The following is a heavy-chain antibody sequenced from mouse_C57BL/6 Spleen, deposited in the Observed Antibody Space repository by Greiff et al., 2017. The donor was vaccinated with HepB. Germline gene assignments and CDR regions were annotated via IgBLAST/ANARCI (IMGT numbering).Heavy chain of an antibody. D-gene: IGHD1-1*01. CDR2: INPNNGGT. Sequence: VQLHQSGPELVKPGASVKISCKASGYTFTDYYMNWVKQSHGKSLEWIGDINPNNGGTSYNQKFKGKATLTVDKSSSTAYMELRSLTSEDSAVYYCAVYYGSSPDYWGQGTTLTVSS. CDR1: GYTFTDYY. J-gene: IGHJ2*01. CDR3: AVYYGSSPDY. V-gene: IGHV1-26*01.